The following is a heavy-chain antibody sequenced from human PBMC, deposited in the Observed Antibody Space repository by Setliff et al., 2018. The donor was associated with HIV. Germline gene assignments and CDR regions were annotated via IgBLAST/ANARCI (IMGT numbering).Heavy chain of an antibody. D-gene: IGHD2-15*01. CDR3: ERGGGY. CDR1: GFTFSSYA. V-gene: IGHV3-7*04. CDR2: INPGGSEK. J-gene: IGHJ4*02. Sequence: GGSLRLSCAASGFTFSSYAMSWVRQAPGKGLEWVASINPGGSEKWYVDSVKGRFTVSGDNTKNSLYLQMNSLRAEDTAVYYCERGGGYWGQGTMVTVSS.